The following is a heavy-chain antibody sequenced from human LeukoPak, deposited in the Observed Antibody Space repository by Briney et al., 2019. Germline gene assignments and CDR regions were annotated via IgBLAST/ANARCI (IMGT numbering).Heavy chain of an antibody. Sequence: SGPTLVNPXQTLTLTCTFSGFSLSTSGVGVGWIRQPPGKALEWLALIYWDDDKRYSPSLKSRLTITKDTSKNQVVLTMTNMDPVDTATYYCALTPIYSSGWFSHYWGQGALVTVSS. CDR2: IYWDDDK. V-gene: IGHV2-5*02. CDR1: GFSLSTSGVG. CDR3: ALTPIYSSGWFSHY. D-gene: IGHD6-19*01. J-gene: IGHJ4*02.